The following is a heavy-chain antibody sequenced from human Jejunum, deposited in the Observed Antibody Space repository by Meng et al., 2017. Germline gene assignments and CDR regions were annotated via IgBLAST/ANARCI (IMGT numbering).Heavy chain of an antibody. CDR3: AKVSYYDGSGSYCFLDAFDA. CDR2: INGVGSDT. V-gene: IGHV3-23*01. D-gene: IGHD3-22*01. J-gene: IGHJ3*01. Sequence: GASLKISCAASGFTFSSFAMTLVRQAPGKGLHWVSVINGVGSDTYYADSVNGRFTISRDNSKNTRYLQMNSLRDEDMAVYYCAKVSYYDGSGSYCFLDAFDAWGQGTMVTVSS. CDR1: GFTFSSFA.